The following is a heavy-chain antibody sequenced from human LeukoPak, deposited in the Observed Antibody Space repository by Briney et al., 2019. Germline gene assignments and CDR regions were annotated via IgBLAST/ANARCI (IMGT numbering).Heavy chain of an antibody. J-gene: IGHJ6*03. CDR1: GYTFTSYG. Sequence: GASVKVSCKASGYTFTSYGISWVRQAPGQGLEWMGWISAYNGNTNYAQKLQGRVTMTTDTSTSTAYMELRSLRSDDTAVYYCARDMGDLWYPQDYYYYMDVWGKGTTVTVSS. CDR2: ISAYNGNT. D-gene: IGHD3-10*01. V-gene: IGHV1-18*01. CDR3: ARDMGDLWYPQDYYYYMDV.